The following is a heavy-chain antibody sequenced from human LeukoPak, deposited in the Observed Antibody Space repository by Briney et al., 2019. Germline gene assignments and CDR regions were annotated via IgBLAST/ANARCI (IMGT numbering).Heavy chain of an antibody. J-gene: IGHJ4*02. CDR1: GFTFSNYW. CDR2: IKQDGSEK. Sequence: GGSLRLSCAASGFTFSNYWMSWVRQAPGKGLEWVANIKQDGSEKYYVDSVKGRFTISRDNAKNSLYLQMNSLRAEDTALYYCASSSHSKSLIYWGQGTLVTVSS. D-gene: IGHD6-6*01. CDR3: ASSSHSKSLIY. V-gene: IGHV3-7*03.